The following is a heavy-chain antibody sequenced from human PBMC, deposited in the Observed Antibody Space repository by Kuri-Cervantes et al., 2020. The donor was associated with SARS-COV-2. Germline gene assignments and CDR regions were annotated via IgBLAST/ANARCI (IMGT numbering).Heavy chain of an antibody. D-gene: IGHD1-1*01. Sequence: ASVKVSCKGSGYTLTELSMHWARQAPGKGREWMGGFDPEDGETIYAQKFQGRVTMTEDTSTDTAYMELSSLRSEDTAVYYCATEGTGTTGTTGAKGFDYWGQGTLVTVSS. CDR2: FDPEDGET. CDR3: ATEGTGTTGTTGAKGFDY. CDR1: GYTLTELS. J-gene: IGHJ4*02. V-gene: IGHV1-24*01.